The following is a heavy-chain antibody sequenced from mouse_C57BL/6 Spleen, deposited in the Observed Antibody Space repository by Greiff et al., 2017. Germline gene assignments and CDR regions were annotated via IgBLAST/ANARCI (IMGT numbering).Heavy chain of an antibody. Sequence: EVQLQESGPGLVKPSQSLSLTCSVTGYSITSGYYWNWIRQFLGNKLEWMGYISYDGSNNYNPSLKNRISITRDTSKNQFFLKLNSVTTEDTATYYCARYDGYYGGYWGQGTTLTVSS. J-gene: IGHJ2*01. CDR1: GYSITSGYY. D-gene: IGHD2-3*01. V-gene: IGHV3-6*01. CDR3: ARYDGYYGGY. CDR2: ISYDGSN.